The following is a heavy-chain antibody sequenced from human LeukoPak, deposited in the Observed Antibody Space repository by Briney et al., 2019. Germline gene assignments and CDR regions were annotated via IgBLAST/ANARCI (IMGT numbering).Heavy chain of an antibody. Sequence: SETLSLTCTVSGGSISSYYWSWIRQPPGKGLEWIGYIYYRGSTNYNPSLKSRVTISVDTSKNQFSLKLSSVTAADTAVYYCARDAYYDILTGSTYGMDVWGQGTTVTVSS. V-gene: IGHV4-59*01. J-gene: IGHJ6*02. D-gene: IGHD3-9*01. CDR2: IYYRGST. CDR1: GGSISSYY. CDR3: ARDAYYDILTGSTYGMDV.